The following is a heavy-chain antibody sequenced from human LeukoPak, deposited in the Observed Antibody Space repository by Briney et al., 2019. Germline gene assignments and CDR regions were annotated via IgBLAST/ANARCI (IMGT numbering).Heavy chain of an antibody. CDR1: GFTFSSYS. Sequence: GSLRLSCAASGFTFSSYSMNWVRQAPGKGLEWIGEINHSGSTNYNPSLKSRVTISVDTSKNQFSLKLSSVTAADTAVYYCARRRAAAGYFDYWGQGTLVTVSS. D-gene: IGHD6-13*01. CDR2: INHSGST. J-gene: IGHJ4*02. CDR3: ARRRAAAGYFDY. V-gene: IGHV4-34*01.